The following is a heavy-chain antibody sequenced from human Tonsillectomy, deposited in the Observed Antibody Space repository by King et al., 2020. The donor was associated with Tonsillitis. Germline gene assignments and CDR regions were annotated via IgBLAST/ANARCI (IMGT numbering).Heavy chain of an antibody. J-gene: IGHJ5*02. CDR3: ARALYSSSHYNWFDP. Sequence: QLQESGPGLVKPSETLSLTCTVSGGSISSYYWSWIRQPPGKGLEWIWYIYYTGSTNYNPSLKSRLTISVDTSRNQFSLKLSSVTAADTAVYYCARALYSSSHYNWFDPWGQGTLVTVSS. V-gene: IGHV4-59*08. CDR1: GGSISSYY. CDR2: IYYTGST. D-gene: IGHD6-13*01.